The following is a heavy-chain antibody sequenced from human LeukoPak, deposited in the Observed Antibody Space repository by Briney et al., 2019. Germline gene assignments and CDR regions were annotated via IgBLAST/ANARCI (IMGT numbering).Heavy chain of an antibody. J-gene: IGHJ4*02. CDR3: AGAETTGDGFDY. D-gene: IGHD4-17*01. Sequence: ASVKVSCKASGGTFNNYAISWVRQAPGQGLEWMGIINPSGGSTSYAQKFQGRVTMTRDTSTSTVYMELSSLRSEDTAVYYCAGAETTGDGFDYWGQGTLVTVSS. CDR2: INPSGGST. CDR1: GGTFNNYA. V-gene: IGHV1-46*02.